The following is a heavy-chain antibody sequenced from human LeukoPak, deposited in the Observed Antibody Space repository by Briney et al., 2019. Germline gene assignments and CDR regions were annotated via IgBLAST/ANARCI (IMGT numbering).Heavy chain of an antibody. J-gene: IGHJ4*02. CDR1: GFTFSSYS. D-gene: IGHD1-26*01. Sequence: GGSLRLSCAASGFTFSSYSMNWVRQAPGKGLEWVSSISSSSSYIYYADSVKGRFTISRDNAKNSLYLQMNSLRAEDTAVYYCARGTRGLLSGSYPYYFDYWGQGTLVTVSS. CDR3: ARGTRGLLSGSYPYYFDY. CDR2: ISSSSSYI. V-gene: IGHV3-21*01.